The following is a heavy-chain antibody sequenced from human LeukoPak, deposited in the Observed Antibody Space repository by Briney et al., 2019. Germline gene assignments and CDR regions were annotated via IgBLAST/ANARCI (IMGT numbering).Heavy chain of an antibody. J-gene: IGHJ5*02. CDR3: ARDTMVRGVMVSYNWFDP. CDR1: GYTFTSYG. CDR2: ISPYNGNT. D-gene: IGHD3-10*01. Sequence: GPPVKASCKASGYTFTSYGISWVHQAPGQGLEWMGWISPYNGNTNYAQNLQGRVTMTTDTSTSTAYMELRSLRSDDTAVYYCARDTMVRGVMVSYNWFDPWGQETLVTVSS. V-gene: IGHV1-18*01.